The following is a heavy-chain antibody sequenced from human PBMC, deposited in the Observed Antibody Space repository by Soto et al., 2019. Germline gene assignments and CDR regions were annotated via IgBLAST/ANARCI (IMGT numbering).Heavy chain of an antibody. D-gene: IGHD2-8*01. J-gene: IGHJ5*02. V-gene: IGHV1-2*02. Sequence: QVELVQSGTEVKKAGASVKVSCEASSFTFIDYYIHWVRQAPGQGLEWMGWINAKNGGTRYAEKFQDRVTLTRDRSITTAYQELHILRSDDTAVYYCARSHCTDGICYTEVIPSWGQGTLVTVSS. CDR2: INAKNGGT. CDR3: ARSHCTDGICYTEVIPS. CDR1: SFTFIDYY.